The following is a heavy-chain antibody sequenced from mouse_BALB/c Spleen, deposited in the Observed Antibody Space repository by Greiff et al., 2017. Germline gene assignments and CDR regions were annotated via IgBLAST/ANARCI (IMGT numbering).Heavy chain of an antibody. J-gene: IGHJ3*01. D-gene: IGHD1-1*01. V-gene: IGHV14-1*02. Sequence: DVKLQESGAELVRSGASVKLSCTASGFNIKDYYMHWVKQRPEQGLEWIGWIDPENGNTKYDPKFQGKATITADTSSNTAYLQLSSLTSEDTAVYYCAPYYYGSSPFAYWGQGTLVTVSA. CDR2: IDPENGNT. CDR1: GFNIKDYY. CDR3: APYYYGSSPFAY.